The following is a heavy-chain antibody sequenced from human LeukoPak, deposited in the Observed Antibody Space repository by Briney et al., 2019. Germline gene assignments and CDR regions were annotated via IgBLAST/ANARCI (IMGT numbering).Heavy chain of an antibody. V-gene: IGHV1-2*02. J-gene: IGHJ6*02. CDR1: GYTFTGYY. D-gene: IGHD6-13*01. CDR3: AGDSIAAAGTYYYYGMDV. Sequence: ASVKVSCKASGYTFTGYYMHWVRQAPGQGLERMGWINPNSGGTNYAQKFQGRVTMTRDTSISTAYMELSRLRSDDTAVYYCAGDSIAAAGTYYYYGMDVWGQGTTVTVSS. CDR2: INPNSGGT.